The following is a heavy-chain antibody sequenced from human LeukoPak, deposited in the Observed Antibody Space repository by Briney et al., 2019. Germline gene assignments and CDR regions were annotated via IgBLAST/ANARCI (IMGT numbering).Heavy chain of an antibody. V-gene: IGHV3-48*01. CDR1: GFTFSSYD. Sequence: GGSLRLSCAASGFTFSSYDMNWIRQAPGKGLEWVSYISISSSTIYYADSVKSRFTISRDNAKNSLYLQMNSLRAEDTAIYYCARGPPLFDPWGQGTLVTVSS. CDR3: ARGPPLFDP. CDR2: ISISSSTI. J-gene: IGHJ5*02.